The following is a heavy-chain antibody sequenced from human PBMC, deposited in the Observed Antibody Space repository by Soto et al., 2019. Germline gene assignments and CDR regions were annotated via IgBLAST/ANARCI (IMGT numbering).Heavy chain of an antibody. CDR2: ISSSGSTI. J-gene: IGHJ6*03. CDR1: GFTFSDYY. V-gene: IGHV3-11*01. Sequence: GGSLRLSCAASGFTFSDYYMSWIRQAPGKGLEWVSYISSSGSTIYYADSVKGRFTISRDNAKNSLYLQMNSLRAEDTAVYYCASFNARHGTAYYYYYYYMDVWGKGTTVTVSS. CDR3: ASFNARHGTAYYYYYYYMDV. D-gene: IGHD5-18*01.